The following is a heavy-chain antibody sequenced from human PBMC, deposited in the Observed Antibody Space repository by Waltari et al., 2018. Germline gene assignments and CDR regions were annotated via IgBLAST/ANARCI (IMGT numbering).Heavy chain of an antibody. J-gene: IGHJ4*02. Sequence: QMQLVQSGPEVKKPGTSVKVSCKASGFTFTSSAVPWVRQARGQRLEWIGWIVVGSGNTNYAQKFQERVTITRDMSTSTAYMELSRLRSDDTAVYYCARATRIFDYWGQGTLVTVSS. V-gene: IGHV1-58*01. CDR2: IVVGSGNT. CDR1: GFTFTSSA. D-gene: IGHD1-26*01. CDR3: ARATRIFDY.